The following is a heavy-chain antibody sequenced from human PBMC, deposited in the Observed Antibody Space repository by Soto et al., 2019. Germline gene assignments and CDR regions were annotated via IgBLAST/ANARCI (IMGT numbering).Heavy chain of an antibody. CDR2: IYYSGST. D-gene: IGHD2-8*01. V-gene: IGHV4-61*01. J-gene: IGHJ4*02. CDR1: GGSVSSGSYY. Sequence: PSETLSLTCTVSGGSVSSGSYYWSWIRQPPGKGLEWIGYIYYSGSTNYNPSLKSRVTISVDTSKNQFSLKLSSVTAADTAVYYCARGVDPWSYYFDYWGQGTLVTVSS. CDR3: ARGVDPWSYYFDY.